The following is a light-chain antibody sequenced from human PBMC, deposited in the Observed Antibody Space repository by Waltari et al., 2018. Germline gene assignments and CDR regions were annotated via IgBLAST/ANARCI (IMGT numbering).Light chain of an antibody. Sequence: YDLAQPFSVSVSPGQTATIPCSGDVLAEQYVRWFQQRPGQAPTLILYKDTERPSGIPERFSGSSSGSTVTLTIRGALLEDEADYHCHTAADNNWFFGGGTKLTVL. CDR2: KDT. CDR3: HTAADNNWF. CDR1: VLAEQY. J-gene: IGLJ2*01. V-gene: IGLV3-27*01.